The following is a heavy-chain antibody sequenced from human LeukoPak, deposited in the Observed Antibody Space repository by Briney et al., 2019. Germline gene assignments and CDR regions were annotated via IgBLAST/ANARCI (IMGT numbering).Heavy chain of an antibody. Sequence: PGGSLRLSCAASGFTFSDYSINWVRQAPGKGLEFISYISMSSDTISYAESVRGRFTVSRDNAKNSVYLQMNSLRAEDAAVYFCARGNSSQFFDYWGQGTLVTVSS. CDR1: GFTFSDYS. D-gene: IGHD6-6*01. CDR3: ARGNSSQFFDY. V-gene: IGHV3-48*01. J-gene: IGHJ4*02. CDR2: ISMSSDTI.